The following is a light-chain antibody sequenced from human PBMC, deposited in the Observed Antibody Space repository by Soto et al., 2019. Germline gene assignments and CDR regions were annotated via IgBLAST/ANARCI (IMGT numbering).Light chain of an antibody. Sequence: DTQITRSPSSLSRSVEARVTILGRASQSIGNYLSWYQQKPGKAPNLLIYTASSLQSGVPSRFSGSGSGTDFTLTISSLQPEDFATYYCQQLLSYPITFGQGTRLEIK. CDR3: QQLLSYPIT. CDR1: QSIGNY. V-gene: IGKV1-17*01. J-gene: IGKJ5*01. CDR2: TAS.